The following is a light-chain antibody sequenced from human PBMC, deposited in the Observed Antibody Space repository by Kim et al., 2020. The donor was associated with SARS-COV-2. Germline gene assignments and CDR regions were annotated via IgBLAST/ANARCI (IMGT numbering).Light chain of an antibody. CDR2: DVS. Sequence: STTISCPGTGSDIGVNNFVSWYQQHPDKAPKLMIYDVSDLPSGVSDRFSGSKSVNTASLTISGLQAEDEADYYCFSYTSSSTLVFGGGTKLTVL. CDR1: GSDIGVNNF. CDR3: FSYTSSSTLV. V-gene: IGLV2-14*03. J-gene: IGLJ2*01.